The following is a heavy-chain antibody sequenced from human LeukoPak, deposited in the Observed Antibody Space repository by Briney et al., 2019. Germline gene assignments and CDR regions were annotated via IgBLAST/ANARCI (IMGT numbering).Heavy chain of an antibody. CDR3: ASRLYCSNTRCRNFPFAY. J-gene: IGHJ4*02. CDR1: GGTFSSYA. CDR2: IIPIFGTA. D-gene: IGHD2-2*01. Sequence: SVKVSCKASGGTFSSYAINWVRQAPGQGLEWMGGIIPIFGTANYAQKFQDRVTITADESTSTVYMELSSLRSEDTAIYYCASRLYCSNTRCRNFPFAYWGQGTLVTVSS. V-gene: IGHV1-69*13.